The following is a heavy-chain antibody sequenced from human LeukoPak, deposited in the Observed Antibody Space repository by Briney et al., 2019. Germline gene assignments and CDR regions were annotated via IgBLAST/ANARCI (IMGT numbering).Heavy chain of an antibody. Sequence: GGSLRLSCAASGFIFSNYAMNWVRQAPGKGLEWVSSITSSSAYIYYADSVKGRFTISRDNAKNSLYLQMNSLRAEDTAVYYCVKDEYYDFWSGYFVDWGQGTLVTVSS. J-gene: IGHJ4*02. D-gene: IGHD3-3*01. CDR1: GFIFSNYA. V-gene: IGHV3-21*04. CDR2: ITSSSAYI. CDR3: VKDEYYDFWSGYFVD.